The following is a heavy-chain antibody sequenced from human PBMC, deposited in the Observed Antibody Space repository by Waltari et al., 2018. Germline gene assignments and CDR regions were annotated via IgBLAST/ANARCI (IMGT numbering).Heavy chain of an antibody. Sequence: QVQLQQWGAGLLKPSETLSLTCAVYGGSFSGYYWSWIRQPPGKGLEWIGEINHSGSTNYNPSLKSRVTISVDTSKNQFSLQLNSVTPEDTAVYYCARAFRTAMVLWGNFDYWGQGTLVTVSS. J-gene: IGHJ4*02. CDR2: INHSGST. V-gene: IGHV4-34*01. CDR3: ARAFRTAMVLWGNFDY. D-gene: IGHD5-18*01. CDR1: GGSFSGYY.